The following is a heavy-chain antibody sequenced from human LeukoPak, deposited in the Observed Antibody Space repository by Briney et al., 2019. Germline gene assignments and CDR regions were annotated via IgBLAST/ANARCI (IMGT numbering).Heavy chain of an antibody. V-gene: IGHV3-21*01. CDR1: GFNFSSYN. D-gene: IGHD5-18*01. Sequence: PGGSLRLSCAASGFNFSSYNMHWVRQAPGKGLEWVSSISRSSNYIYYADSVKGRFTISRDNAQNSLYLQMNSLRAEDTAVYYCVRSQQLPLISHAFDIWGQGTLVTVSS. CDR2: ISRSSNYI. J-gene: IGHJ3*02. CDR3: VRSQQLPLISHAFDI.